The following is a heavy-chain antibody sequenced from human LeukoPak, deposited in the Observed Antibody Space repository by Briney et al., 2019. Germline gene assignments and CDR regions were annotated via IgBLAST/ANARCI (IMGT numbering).Heavy chain of an antibody. J-gene: IGHJ4*02. Sequence: GGSLRLSCAASGFSVSSNYMSWVRQAPGKGLEWVSVIYSGGSTYYAGSVKGRFTISRDNSKNTLYLQMNSLRAEDTAVYYCAKVITGTTVFDYWGQGTLVTVSS. CDR3: AKVITGTTVFDY. CDR1: GFSVSSNY. D-gene: IGHD1-7*01. V-gene: IGHV3-53*01. CDR2: IYSGGST.